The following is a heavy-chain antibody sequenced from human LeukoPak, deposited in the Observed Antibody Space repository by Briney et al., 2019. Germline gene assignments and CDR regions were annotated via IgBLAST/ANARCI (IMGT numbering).Heavy chain of an antibody. CDR2: ISSSSYI. CDR1: GFTFSSYS. Sequence: GGSLRLSCAASGFTFSSYSMNWVRQAPGKGLEWVSSISSSSYIYYADSVKGRFTISRDNAKNSLYLQMNSLRAEDTAVYYCARDGYGDLIDYWGQGTLVTVSS. D-gene: IGHD4-17*01. V-gene: IGHV3-21*01. J-gene: IGHJ4*02. CDR3: ARDGYGDLIDY.